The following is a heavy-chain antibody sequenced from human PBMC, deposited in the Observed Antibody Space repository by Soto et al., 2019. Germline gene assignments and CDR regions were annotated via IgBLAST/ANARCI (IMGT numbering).Heavy chain of an antibody. CDR1: GFTFSSYA. V-gene: IGHV3-23*01. D-gene: IGHD3-16*01. Sequence: PGGSLRLSCAASGFTFSSYAMSWVRQAPGKGLEWVSAISGSGGSTYYADSVKGRFTISRDNSKNTLYLQMNSLRAEGTAVYYCAKGRNPIPGGRYGMDVWGQGTTVTVSS. CDR2: ISGSGGST. J-gene: IGHJ6*02. CDR3: AKGRNPIPGGRYGMDV.